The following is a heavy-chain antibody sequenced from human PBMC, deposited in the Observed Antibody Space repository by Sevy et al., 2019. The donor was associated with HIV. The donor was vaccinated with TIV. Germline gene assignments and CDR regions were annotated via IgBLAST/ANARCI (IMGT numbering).Heavy chain of an antibody. CDR1: GYTFTSYV. Sequence: ASVKVSCKASGYTFTSYVMNWVRQAPGQGLEWMGWINTNTGNPTYAQGFTGRFVFSLDTSVSTAYLQISSLKAEDTAVYYCARGECSSSSCYYDYGMDVWAKGQRSPSP. CDR2: INTNTGNP. D-gene: IGHD2-2*01. CDR3: ARGECSSSSCYYDYGMDV. V-gene: IGHV7-4-1*02. J-gene: IGHJ6*02.